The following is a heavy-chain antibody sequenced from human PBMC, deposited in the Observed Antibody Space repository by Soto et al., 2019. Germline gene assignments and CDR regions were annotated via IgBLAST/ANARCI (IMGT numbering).Heavy chain of an antibody. D-gene: IGHD4-17*01. Sequence: GGSLRLSCAASGFTFSSYAMHWVRQAPGKGLEWVAVISYDGSNKYYADSVKGRFTISRDNSKNTLYLQMNSLRAEDTAVYYCAREIFPYGNRYGDYGHWGQGTLVTVSS. CDR3: AREIFPYGNRYGDYGH. V-gene: IGHV3-30-3*01. CDR2: ISYDGSNK. J-gene: IGHJ4*02. CDR1: GFTFSSYA.